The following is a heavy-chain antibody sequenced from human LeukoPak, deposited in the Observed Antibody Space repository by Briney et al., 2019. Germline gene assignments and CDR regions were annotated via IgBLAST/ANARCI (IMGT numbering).Heavy chain of an antibody. V-gene: IGHV3-33*06. CDR1: GFTFSSYG. J-gene: IGHJ4*02. CDR3: AKPRNYYDSEYYFDY. CDR2: IWYEGSNK. Sequence: GRSLRLSCAASGFTFSSYGMHWVRQAPGKGLEWVAVIWYEGSNKYYADSVKGRFTISRDNSKNTLYLQMNSLRAEDTAVYYCAKPRNYYDSEYYFDYWGQGTLVTVSS. D-gene: IGHD3-22*01.